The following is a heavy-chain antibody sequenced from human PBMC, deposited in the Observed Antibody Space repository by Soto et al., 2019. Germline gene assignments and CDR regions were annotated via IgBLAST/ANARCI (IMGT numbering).Heavy chain of an antibody. D-gene: IGHD4-17*01. CDR2: THHSGRT. J-gene: IGHJ4*02. V-gene: IGHV4-4*02. CDR3: ARSEATVHDY. CDR1: GGSMRSSNW. Sequence: QVQLQESGPGLVKPSGTLSLTCTVSGGSMRSSNWWNWVRQPPGKGLEWIGETHHSGRTNYNPSLKSRVTISVDKSKNHFSLKLSSVTAADTAVYYCARSEATVHDYWGQGTLVTVSS.